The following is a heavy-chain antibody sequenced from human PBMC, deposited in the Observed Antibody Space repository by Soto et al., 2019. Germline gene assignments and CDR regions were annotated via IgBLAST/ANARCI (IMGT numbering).Heavy chain of an antibody. V-gene: IGHV4-4*07. D-gene: IGHD6-6*01. CDR3: ARDPKYSSSYYYYYYGMDV. Sequence: ETLSLTCTVSGGSISSYYWSWIRQPAGKGLEWIGRIYTSGSTNYNPSLKSRVTMSVDTSKNQFSLKLSSVTAADTAVYYCARDPKYSSSYYYYYYGMDVWGQGTTVTVSS. CDR2: IYTSGST. CDR1: GGSISSYY. J-gene: IGHJ6*02.